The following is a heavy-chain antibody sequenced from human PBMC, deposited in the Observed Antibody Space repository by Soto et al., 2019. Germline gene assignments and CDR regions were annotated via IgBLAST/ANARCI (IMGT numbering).Heavy chain of an antibody. CDR3: ARVGGDGQKYVVFDP. CDR2: IHNSGST. Sequence: SETLSLTCTVSNGSMTNYYWTWIRQPPGKGLEWIGYIHNSGSTNYNPSLQSRVTISVDTAKSQFSLRMTYVAAADTAVYYCARVGGDGQKYVVFDPWGQGTLVTSPQ. D-gene: IGHD3-16*01. J-gene: IGHJ5*02. V-gene: IGHV4-59*01. CDR1: NGSMTNYY.